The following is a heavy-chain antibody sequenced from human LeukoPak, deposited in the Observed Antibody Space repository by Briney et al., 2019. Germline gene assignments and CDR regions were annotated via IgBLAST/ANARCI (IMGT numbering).Heavy chain of an antibody. Sequence: KPSGTLSLTCTVSGGSISSGDYYWSWIRQPPGKGLEWIGYIYYSGSTYYNPSLKSRVTISVDTSKNQFSLKLSSVTAADTAVYYCARGMGVDIVATPLDYWGQGTLVTVSS. J-gene: IGHJ4*02. CDR2: IYYSGST. V-gene: IGHV4-30-4*01. CDR1: GGSISSGDYY. D-gene: IGHD5-12*01. CDR3: ARGMGVDIVATPLDY.